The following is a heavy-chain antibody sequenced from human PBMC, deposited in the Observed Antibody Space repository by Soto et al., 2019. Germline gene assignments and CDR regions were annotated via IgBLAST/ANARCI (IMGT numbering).Heavy chain of an antibody. CDR1: GGSFSGYY. Sequence: SATLSLTCTFYGGSFSGYYWSWIRQPPGKGLEWIGEINHSGSTNYNPSLKSRVTISVDTSKNQFSLKLSSVTAADTAVYYCARGILTGTTRSCWFDPWGQGTLVTVSS. D-gene: IGHD1-7*01. CDR2: INHSGST. CDR3: ARGILTGTTRSCWFDP. J-gene: IGHJ5*02. V-gene: IGHV4-34*01.